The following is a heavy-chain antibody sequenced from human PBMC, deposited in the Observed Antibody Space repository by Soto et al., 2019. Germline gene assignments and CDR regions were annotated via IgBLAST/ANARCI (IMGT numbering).Heavy chain of an antibody. V-gene: IGHV1-18*04. CDR2: ISAFNGNT. CDR3: ASDAGHFVNLRVGDYYYYGMDV. Sequence: GASVKVSCKASGYTFTSYGISWVRQALGQGLEWMGWISAFNGNTNYAQKLQGRVTMTTDTSTSTAYMELRSLRADDPPVHYCASDAGHFVNLRVGDYYYYGMDVWGQGTRVTVSS. D-gene: IGHD2-21*01. J-gene: IGHJ6*02. CDR1: GYTFTSYG.